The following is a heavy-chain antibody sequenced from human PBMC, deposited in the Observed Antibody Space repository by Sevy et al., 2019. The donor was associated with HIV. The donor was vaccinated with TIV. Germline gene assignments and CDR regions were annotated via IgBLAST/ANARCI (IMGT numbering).Heavy chain of an antibody. J-gene: IGHJ4*02. CDR2: ISSSSSYI. CDR1: GFTFSSYS. Sequence: GGSLRLSCAASGFTFSSYSMNWVRQAPGKGLEWVSSISSSSSYIYYADSVKGRFTISRDNAKNSLYLQMNSRRAEDTAVYYCARENGDYYDYWGQGTLVTVSS. D-gene: IGHD4-17*01. CDR3: ARENGDYYDY. V-gene: IGHV3-21*01.